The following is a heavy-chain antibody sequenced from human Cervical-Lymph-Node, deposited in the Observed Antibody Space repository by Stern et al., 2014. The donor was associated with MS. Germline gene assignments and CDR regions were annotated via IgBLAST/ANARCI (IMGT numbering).Heavy chain of an antibody. J-gene: IGHJ4*02. CDR1: GGPFSTNG. Sequence: QMQLEQSGAEVKKPWSSVKVSCKASGGPFSTNGISWVRQAPGQGLEWMGAIVPVVGRSNYAQKFQGRVTITADEVTTTAYLELSSLRSDDTALYYCAREHPGGNFASWGQGTLVTVSS. V-gene: IGHV1-69*01. D-gene: IGHD4-23*01. CDR3: AREHPGGNFAS. CDR2: IVPVVGRS.